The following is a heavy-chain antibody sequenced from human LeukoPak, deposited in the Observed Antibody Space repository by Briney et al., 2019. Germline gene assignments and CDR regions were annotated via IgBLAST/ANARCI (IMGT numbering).Heavy chain of an antibody. V-gene: IGHV3-21*01. CDR1: GFTFSSYS. CDR2: ISSSSSYI. CDR3: ARSLVVVVAATDY. D-gene: IGHD2-15*01. Sequence: PGGSLRLSCAASGFTFSSYSMNWVRQAPGKGLEWVSSISSSSSYIYYADSVKGRFTISRDNAKNSLYPQMNSLRAEDTAVYYCARSLVVVVAATDYWGQGTLVTVSS. J-gene: IGHJ4*02.